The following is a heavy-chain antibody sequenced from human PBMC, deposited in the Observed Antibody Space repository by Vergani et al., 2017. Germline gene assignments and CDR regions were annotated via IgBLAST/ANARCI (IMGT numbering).Heavy chain of an antibody. Sequence: QVQLQQSGPGLVKPSQTLSLTCAISGDSVSSNSAAWNWIRQSPSRGLEWLGRTYYRSKWYNDYAVSVKSRITINPDTSKNQFSLQLNSVTPEDTAVYYCARQLGRRYYYDSSDGGPDAFDIWGQGTMVTVSS. CDR3: ARQLGRRYYYDSSDGGPDAFDI. D-gene: IGHD3-22*01. CDR1: GDSVSSNSAA. J-gene: IGHJ3*02. CDR2: TYYRSKWYN. V-gene: IGHV6-1*01.